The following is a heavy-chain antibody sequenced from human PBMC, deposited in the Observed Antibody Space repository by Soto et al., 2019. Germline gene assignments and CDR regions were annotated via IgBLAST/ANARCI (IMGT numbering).Heavy chain of an antibody. CDR2: INHSGST. V-gene: IGHV4-34*01. CDR3: ARIGLRFLEWKDYFDY. CDR1: GGSFSGYY. D-gene: IGHD3-3*01. J-gene: IGHJ4*02. Sequence: PSETLSLTCAVYGGSFSGYYWSWIRQPPGKGLEWIGEINHSGSTNYNPSLKSRVTISVDTSKNQFSLKLSSVTAADTAVYYCARIGLRFLEWKDYFDYWGQGTLVTVSS.